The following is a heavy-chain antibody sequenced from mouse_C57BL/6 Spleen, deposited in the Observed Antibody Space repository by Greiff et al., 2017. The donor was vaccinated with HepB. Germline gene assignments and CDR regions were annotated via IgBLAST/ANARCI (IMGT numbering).Heavy chain of an antibody. V-gene: IGHV1-15*01. Sequence: VQLQQSGAELVRPGASVTLSCKASGYTFTDYEMHWVKQTPVHGLEWIGAIDPETGGTAYNQKFKGKAILTADKSSSTAYMELRSLTSEDSAVYYCTRRVYYTYAMDYWGQGTSGTVSS. CDR3: TRRVYYTYAMDY. J-gene: IGHJ4*01. D-gene: IGHD2-12*01. CDR1: GYTFTDYE. CDR2: IDPETGGT.